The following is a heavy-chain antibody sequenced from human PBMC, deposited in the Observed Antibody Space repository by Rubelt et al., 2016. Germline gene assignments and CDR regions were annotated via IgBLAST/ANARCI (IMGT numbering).Heavy chain of an antibody. D-gene: IGHD2-21*02. V-gene: IGHV1-3*01. Sequence: QVQLVQSGAEVKKPGASVKVSCKASGYTFSRYPMHWVRQAPGQRLEWMGWINAGNGNTQYSQNFQGRVTMTTDTSTSTAYMELRSLRSDDTAVYYCARDGVVVVTAIDYWGQGTLVTVSS. CDR3: ARDGVVVVTAIDY. CDR2: INAGNGNT. J-gene: IGHJ4*02. CDR1: GYTFSRYP.